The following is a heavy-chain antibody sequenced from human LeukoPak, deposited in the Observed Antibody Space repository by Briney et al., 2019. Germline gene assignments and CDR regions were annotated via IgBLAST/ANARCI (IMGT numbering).Heavy chain of an antibody. CDR3: AREVVVPAAILFYFDY. V-gene: IGHV3-7*01. CDR1: GFTFSSYW. J-gene: IGHJ4*02. D-gene: IGHD2-2*02. CDR2: IKQDGSEK. Sequence: GGYLRLSCAASGFTFSSYWMSWVRQAPGKGLEWVANIKQDGSEKYYVDSVKGRFTISRDNAKNSLYLQMNSLRAEDTAVYYCAREVVVPAAILFYFDYWGQGTLVTVSS.